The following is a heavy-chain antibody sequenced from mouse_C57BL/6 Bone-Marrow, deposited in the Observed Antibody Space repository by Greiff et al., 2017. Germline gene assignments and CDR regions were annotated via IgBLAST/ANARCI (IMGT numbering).Heavy chain of an antibody. CDR2: IDASGSYT. J-gene: IGHJ2*01. D-gene: IGHD1-1*02. CDR1: GYTFSSYW. CDR3: ARGVWWFDY. V-gene: IGHV1-69*01. Sequence: QVQLQQSGADLVMPGASLKLSCEASGYTFSSYWMPWVKQSPGNGLEWVGAIDASGSYTNYNQNFQGRSTLTVDNAYSKVYMQLSSLTSEDSAVYYCARGVWWFDYWGQGTTLTVSS.